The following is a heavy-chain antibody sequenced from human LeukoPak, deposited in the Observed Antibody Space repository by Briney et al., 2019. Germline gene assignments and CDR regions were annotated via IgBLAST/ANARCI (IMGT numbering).Heavy chain of an antibody. V-gene: IGHV3-48*03. J-gene: IGHJ6*03. Sequence: PGGSLRLSCAASGFTFSSYEMNWVRQAPGKGLEWVSYISSSGSTIYYADSVKGRFTISRDNAKNSLYLQINSLKTEDTAVYYCTRDLRVSHPGQYYYMDVWGTGTTVTVSS. CDR1: GFTFSSYE. D-gene: IGHD3-3*01. CDR3: TRDLRVSHPGQYYYMDV. CDR2: ISSSGSTI.